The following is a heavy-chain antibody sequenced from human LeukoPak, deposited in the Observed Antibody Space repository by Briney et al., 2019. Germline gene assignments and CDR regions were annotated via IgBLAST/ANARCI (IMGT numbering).Heavy chain of an antibody. V-gene: IGHV3-23*01. CDR3: AKENSATTFDY. CDR2: ISGSGDNT. Sequence: GGSLRLSCAASGFTFSDYYMSWVRQAPGKGLEWVSAISGSGDNTYYADSVKGRFTISRDNSKNTLYLQMNSLRAEDTAIYYCAKENSATTFDYWGQGTLVTVSS. CDR1: GFTFSDYY. J-gene: IGHJ4*02. D-gene: IGHD4-17*01.